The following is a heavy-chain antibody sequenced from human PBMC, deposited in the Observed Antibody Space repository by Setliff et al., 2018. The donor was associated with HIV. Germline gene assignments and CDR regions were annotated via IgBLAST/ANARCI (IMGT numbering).Heavy chain of an antibody. Sequence: ASVKGSCKASGYTFTSYGISWVRQAPGQGLEWMGWISAYNGNTNYAQKLQGRVTMTTDTSTSTAYMELRSLRTDDTAVYYCARDVDYTDAFDIWGQGTMVTVSS. D-gene: IGHD4-4*01. CDR2: ISAYNGNT. V-gene: IGHV1-18*01. CDR3: ARDVDYTDAFDI. CDR1: GYTFTSYG. J-gene: IGHJ3*02.